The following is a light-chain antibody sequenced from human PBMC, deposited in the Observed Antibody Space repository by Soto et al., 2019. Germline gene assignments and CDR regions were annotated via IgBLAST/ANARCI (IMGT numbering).Light chain of an antibody. CDR3: QQYNNWPPT. CDR2: GAS. Sequence: EIVMTQSPATLSVSPGERATLSCRASQSVTSNLAWYQQKPGQAPRLLIYGASTRATGIPARFSGSESGTEFTLTISSLQSEDFAVYYCQQYNNWPPTFGQGTRREIK. V-gene: IGKV3-15*01. CDR1: QSVTSN. J-gene: IGKJ5*01.